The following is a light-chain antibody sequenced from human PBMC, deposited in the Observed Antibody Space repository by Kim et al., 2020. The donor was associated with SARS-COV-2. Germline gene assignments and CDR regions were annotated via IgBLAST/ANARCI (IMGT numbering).Light chain of an antibody. CDR1: KLGDKY. V-gene: IGLV3-1*01. CDR2: QDS. Sequence: SYELTQPPSVSVSPGQTASITCSGDKLGDKYACWYQQKPGQSPVLVIYQDSKRPSGIPERFSGSNSGNTATLTISGTQAMDEADYYRQAWDSSTVVFGGGTQLTVL. CDR3: QAWDSSTVV. J-gene: IGLJ2*01.